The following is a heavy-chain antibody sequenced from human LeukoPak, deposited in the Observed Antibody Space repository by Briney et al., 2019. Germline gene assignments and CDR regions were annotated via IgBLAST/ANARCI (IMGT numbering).Heavy chain of an antibody. CDR1: GGTFSSYA. D-gene: IGHD3-10*01. J-gene: IGHJ4*02. CDR2: IIPIFGTA. CDR3: ARGRYYYGSGSWAGDY. V-gene: IGHV1-69*05. Sequence: SVKVSCKASGGTFSSYAISWVRQAPGQGLEWMGGIIPIFGTANYAQKFQGRVTITRDTSASTAYMELSSLRSEDTAVYYCARGRYYYGSGSWAGDYWGQGTLVTVSS.